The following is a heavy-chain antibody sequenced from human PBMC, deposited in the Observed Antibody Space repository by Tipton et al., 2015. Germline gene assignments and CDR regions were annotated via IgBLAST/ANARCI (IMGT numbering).Heavy chain of an antibody. CDR1: GGSISSDNRY. CDR2: IYYSGST. J-gene: IGHJ4*02. D-gene: IGHD3-9*01. V-gene: IGHV4-39*07. CDR3: ACHDYDLLTRDYQTVDY. Sequence: TLSLTCTVSGGSISSDNRYWGWIRQPPGKGLEWIGNIYYSGSTYSNPSLKSRVTISADTSKNQFSLRLSSVTAADTAVYYCACHDYDLLTRDYQTVDYWGQGTLVTVSS.